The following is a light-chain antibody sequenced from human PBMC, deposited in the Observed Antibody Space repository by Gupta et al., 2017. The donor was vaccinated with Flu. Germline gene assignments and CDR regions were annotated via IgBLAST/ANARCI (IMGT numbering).Light chain of an antibody. J-gene: IGLJ2*01. Sequence: ARGKTARNTGGGKNIGSKNVHRNQQKPAQALVLVIYRGSNRPAGSPGRFSGSNSGNTATLTIRRAQAGDDDYYYCQVWDSSTGVFGGGTKLTVL. CDR1: NIGSKN. V-gene: IGLV3-9*01. CDR2: RGS. CDR3: QVWDSSTGV.